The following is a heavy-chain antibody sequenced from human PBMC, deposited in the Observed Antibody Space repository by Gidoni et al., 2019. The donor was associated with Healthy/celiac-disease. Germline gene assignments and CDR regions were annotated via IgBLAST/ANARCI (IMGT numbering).Heavy chain of an antibody. CDR2: TYYSGST. Sequence: QVQLQESGPGLVKPSETLSLTCSVSGGSISSYYWSWIRHPPGKGLEWIGYTYYSGSTNYNPSLKSRVTISVDTSKNQFSLKLSSVTAADTAVYYCAREEITMVRGVHHDAFDIWGQGTMVTVSS. V-gene: IGHV4-59*12. CDR3: AREEITMVRGVHHDAFDI. CDR1: GGSISSYY. D-gene: IGHD3-10*01. J-gene: IGHJ3*02.